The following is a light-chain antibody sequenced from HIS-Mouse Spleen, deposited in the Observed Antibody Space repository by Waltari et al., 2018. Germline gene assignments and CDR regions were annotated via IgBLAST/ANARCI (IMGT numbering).Light chain of an antibody. Sequence: EIVLTQSPATLSLSPGERATLSCRASQSASSYLAWYQQKPGQAPRLLIYDASNRATGIPARFSGSGSGTDFTLTISSLEPEDFAVYYCQQRSNWPEGLTFGGGTKVEIK. CDR2: DAS. CDR3: QQRSNWPEGLT. J-gene: IGKJ4*01. V-gene: IGKV3-11*01. CDR1: QSASSY.